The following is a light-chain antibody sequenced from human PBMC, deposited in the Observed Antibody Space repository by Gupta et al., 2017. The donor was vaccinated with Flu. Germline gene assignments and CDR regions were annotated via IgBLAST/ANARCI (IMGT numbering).Light chain of an antibody. J-gene: IGKJ5*01. CDR2: GAS. CDR3: QQYDNCPRT. Sequence: PSTLSASVGERATLTCKASQGISSYLNWYQQKPGQAPKLLIYGASNLDTGVPARFSGSGSGTEFTLTISSLQSEDIATYYCQQYDNCPRTFGQGTQLEIK. CDR1: QGISSY. V-gene: IGKV1-33*01.